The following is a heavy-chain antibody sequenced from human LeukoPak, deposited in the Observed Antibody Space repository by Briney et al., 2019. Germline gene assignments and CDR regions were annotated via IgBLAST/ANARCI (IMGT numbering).Heavy chain of an antibody. Sequence: PSETLPLTCTVSGGSISSYYWGWIRQPPGKGLEWIGSIYYSGSTYYNPSLKSRVTISVDTSKNQFSLKLSSVTAADTAVYYCARDNPNAAVAGDFDYWGQGTLVTVSS. CDR1: GGSISSYY. V-gene: IGHV4-39*07. CDR2: IYYSGST. CDR3: ARDNPNAAVAGDFDY. D-gene: IGHD6-19*01. J-gene: IGHJ4*02.